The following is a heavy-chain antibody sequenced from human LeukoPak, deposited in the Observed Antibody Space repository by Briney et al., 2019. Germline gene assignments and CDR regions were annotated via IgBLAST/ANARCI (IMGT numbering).Heavy chain of an antibody. CDR1: GGSISSDDYY. Sequence: ASETLSLTXTVSGGSISSDDYYWSWIRQPPGWGLEWSGYIYYSGSTYYNPSLKSRVTISVDTSKNQFSLKLSSVTAADTAVYYCARVGRIVGAAQDAFDIWGQGTMVTVSS. CDR2: IYYSGST. CDR3: ARVGRIVGAAQDAFDI. V-gene: IGHV4-30-4*08. J-gene: IGHJ3*02. D-gene: IGHD1-26*01.